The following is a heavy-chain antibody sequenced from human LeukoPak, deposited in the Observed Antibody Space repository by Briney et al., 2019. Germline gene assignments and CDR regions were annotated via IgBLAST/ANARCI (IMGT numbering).Heavy chain of an antibody. J-gene: IGHJ6*02. Sequence: GGSLRLSCEASGFTFSSHAMSWVRQAPGKGLEWVSTISGGGGSTYNADSVKGRFTISRDNSKNTLYLQMNSLRAEDTAVYYCAKAGCTSTSCSYHYYYGMDVWGQGTTVTVSS. D-gene: IGHD2-2*01. V-gene: IGHV3-23*01. CDR3: AKAGCTSTSCSYHYYYGMDV. CDR2: ISGGGGST. CDR1: GFTFSSHA.